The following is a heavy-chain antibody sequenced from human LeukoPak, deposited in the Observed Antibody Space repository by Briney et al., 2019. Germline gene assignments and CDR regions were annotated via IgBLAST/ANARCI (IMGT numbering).Heavy chain of an antibody. D-gene: IGHD1-26*01. V-gene: IGHV1-8*01. J-gene: IGHJ6*02. CDR3: ARVGGSYTYYYYYGMDV. CDR1: GYTFTSYD. CDR2: MNPNSGNT. Sequence: ASVKVSCKASGYTFTSYDTNWVRQATGRGLEWMGWMNPNSGNTGHAQKFQGRVTMTRNTSISTAYMELSSLRSEDTAVYYCARVGGSYTYYYYYGMDVWGQGTTVTVSS.